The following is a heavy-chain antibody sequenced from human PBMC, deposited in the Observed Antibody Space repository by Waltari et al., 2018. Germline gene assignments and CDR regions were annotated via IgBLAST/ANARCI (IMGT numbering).Heavy chain of an antibody. CDR1: GYSISSGYY. J-gene: IGHJ5*02. CDR2: IYHSGST. CDR3: ASLPIAARPRWFDP. V-gene: IGHV4-38-2*02. D-gene: IGHD6-6*01. Sequence: QVQLQESGPGLVKPSETLSLTCTVSGYSISSGYYWGWIRQPPGKGLEWIGSIYHSGSTYYNPSPKSRVTISVDTSKNQFSLKLSSVTAADTAVYYCASLPIAARPRWFDPWGQGTLVTVSS.